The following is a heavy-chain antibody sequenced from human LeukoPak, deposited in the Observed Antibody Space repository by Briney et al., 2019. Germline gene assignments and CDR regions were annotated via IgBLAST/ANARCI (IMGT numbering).Heavy chain of an antibody. Sequence: ASVKVSCKASGGTFSSYAISWVRQAPGQGLEWMGGIIPIFGTANYAQKFQGRVTITADKSTSTAYMELSSLRSEDTAVYYCARPSGGSRNRYYYYMDVWGKGTTVTVSS. CDR2: IIPIFGTA. J-gene: IGHJ6*03. CDR1: GGTFSSYA. CDR3: ARPSGGSRNRYYYYMDV. V-gene: IGHV1-69*06. D-gene: IGHD2-15*01.